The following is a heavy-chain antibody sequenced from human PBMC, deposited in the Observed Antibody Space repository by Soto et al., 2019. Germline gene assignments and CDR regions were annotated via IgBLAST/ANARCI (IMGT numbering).Heavy chain of an antibody. J-gene: IGHJ5*02. Sequence: PSETLSLTCAVFSASLGDHYWAWIRQSPDKGLEWIGEINHSGSTNYNPSLKSRVTISVDTSKNQFSLKLSSVTAADTAVYYCARRRITMVRGVLNWLDPWGQGTLVTVSS. D-gene: IGHD3-10*01. CDR3: ARRRITMVRGVLNWLDP. CDR1: SASLGDHY. CDR2: INHSGST. V-gene: IGHV4-34*01.